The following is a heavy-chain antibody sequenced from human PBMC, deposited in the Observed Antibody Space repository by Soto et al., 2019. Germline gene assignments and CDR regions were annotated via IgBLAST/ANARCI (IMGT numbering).Heavy chain of an antibody. CDR3: ARAGGYSCGYRFPYYFDY. D-gene: IGHD5-18*01. J-gene: IGHJ4*02. Sequence: SETLPLTGAVCGGSFIGYYWRWIRQPPGDGQDGSEEINHSGSTKYNPSLKSRVTISVDTSKNQFSLKLSSVTAADTAVYYCARAGGYSCGYRFPYYFDYWGQGTLVT. V-gene: IGHV4-34*01. CDR1: GGSFIGYY. CDR2: INHSGST.